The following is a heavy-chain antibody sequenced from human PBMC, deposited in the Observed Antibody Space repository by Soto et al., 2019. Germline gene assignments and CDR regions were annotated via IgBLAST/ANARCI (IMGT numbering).Heavy chain of an antibody. CDR1: GGSISSDNW. J-gene: IGHJ6*02. CDR3: ASVSGGDYDCYGLDV. V-gene: IGHV4-4*02. Sequence: QVQLQESGPGLVRPSETLSLTCAVSGGSISSDNWWTWVRQAPGKGLQWSGDIYHSGRTNYNPSLTIRTPISEDKSKTQFPLNLRSATAADTAVYYCASVSGGDYDCYGLDVWGQGTTVTVSS. CDR2: IYHSGRT.